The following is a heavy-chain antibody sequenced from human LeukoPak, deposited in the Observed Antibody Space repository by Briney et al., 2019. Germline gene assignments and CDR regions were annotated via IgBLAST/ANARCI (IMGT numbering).Heavy chain of an antibody. V-gene: IGHV4-59*11. Sequence: PSETLSLTCTVSGGSISSHYWSWIRQPPGKGLEWIGYIYYSGSTNYNPSLKSRVTISVDTSKSQFSLKLSSVTAADTAVYYCARDGGYYDSSGYFDYWGQGTLVTVSS. J-gene: IGHJ4*02. CDR2: IYYSGST. CDR1: GGSISSHY. D-gene: IGHD3-22*01. CDR3: ARDGGYYDSSGYFDY.